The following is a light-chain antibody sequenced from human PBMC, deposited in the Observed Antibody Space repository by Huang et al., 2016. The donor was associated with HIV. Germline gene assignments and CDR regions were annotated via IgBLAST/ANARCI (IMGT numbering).Light chain of an antibody. CDR1: ESVNNN. CDR3: QQYNNWPPGYT. CDR2: GSS. V-gene: IGKV3-15*01. Sequence: EVVLTQSPATLSVSPGEGANLSCRASESVNNNLAWYQQKPGQAPRPLISGSSTRATGIPARFSGRGSGTEFTLTISSLQSEDFAVYYCQQYNNWPPGYTFGQGTKLEIK. J-gene: IGKJ2*01.